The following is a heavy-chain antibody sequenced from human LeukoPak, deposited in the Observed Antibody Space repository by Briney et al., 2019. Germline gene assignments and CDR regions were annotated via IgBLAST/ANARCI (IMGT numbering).Heavy chain of an antibody. CDR3: ARGDYYDILTGYPYYYYGMDV. CDR2: INPNSGGT. V-gene: IGHV1-2*02. Sequence: RASVKVSCKASGYTFTGYYMHWVRQAPGQGLEWMEWINPNSGGTNYAQKFQGRVTMTRDTSISTAYMELSRLRSDDTAVYYCARGDYYDILTGYPYYYYGMDVWGQGTTVTVSS. CDR1: GYTFTGYY. D-gene: IGHD3-9*01. J-gene: IGHJ6*02.